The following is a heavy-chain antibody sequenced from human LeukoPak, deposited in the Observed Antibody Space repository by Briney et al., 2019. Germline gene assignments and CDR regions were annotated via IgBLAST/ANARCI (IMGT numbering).Heavy chain of an antibody. J-gene: IGHJ4*02. CDR1: GGSISSYY. D-gene: IGHD6-19*01. Sequence: SETLSLTCPVSGGSISSYYWSWIRQPPGKGLEWIGEINHSGSTNYNPSLKSRVTISVDTSKSQFSLKLSSVTAADTAVYYCARGRGVYSSGWYGSYFDYWGQGTLVTVSS. CDR3: ARGRGVYSSGWYGSYFDY. CDR2: INHSGST. V-gene: IGHV4-34*01.